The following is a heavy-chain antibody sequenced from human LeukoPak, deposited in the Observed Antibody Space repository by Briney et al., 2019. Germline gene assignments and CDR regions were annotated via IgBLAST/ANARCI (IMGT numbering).Heavy chain of an antibody. Sequence: SETLSLTCTVSDGSISSYNYNWIRQPPGKGLEWIGYIDYSGSTNYNPSLRSRVTISVDTSKNQFSLKLSSVTAADTAVYYCARTPDPSSGWYGGLSPDRGFDPWGQGTLVTVSS. D-gene: IGHD6-19*01. J-gene: IGHJ5*02. CDR2: IDYSGST. V-gene: IGHV4-59*08. CDR3: ARTPDPSSGWYGGLSPDRGFDP. CDR1: DGSISSYN.